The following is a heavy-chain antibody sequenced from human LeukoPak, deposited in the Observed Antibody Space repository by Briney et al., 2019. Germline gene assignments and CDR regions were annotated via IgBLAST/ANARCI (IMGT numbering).Heavy chain of an antibody. CDR2: INAGNGNT. CDR3: ASTPLRYSGSWGAFDI. CDR1: GYTFTSYA. V-gene: IGHV1-3*01. Sequence: ASVKVSCKASGYTFTSYAMHWVRQAPGQRLEWMGWINAGNGNTKYSQKFQGRVTITRDTSASTAYMELSSLRSEDTAVYYCASTPLRYSGSWGAFDIWGQGTMVTVSS. J-gene: IGHJ3*02. D-gene: IGHD1-26*01.